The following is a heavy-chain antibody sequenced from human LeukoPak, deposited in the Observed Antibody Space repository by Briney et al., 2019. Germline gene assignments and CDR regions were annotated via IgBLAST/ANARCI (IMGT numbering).Heavy chain of an antibody. J-gene: IGHJ4*02. V-gene: IGHV3-21*01. CDR1: GFTFSSYS. CDR3: ARDHQAAAVYDY. D-gene: IGHD6-13*01. Sequence: GGSLRLSCAASGFTFSSYSMNWVRQAPGKGLEWVSSISSSSSYIYYADSVKGRFTISRDNAKNSLYLQMNSLRAEDTAVYYCARDHQAAAVYDYWGQGTLVTVSS. CDR2: ISSSSSYI.